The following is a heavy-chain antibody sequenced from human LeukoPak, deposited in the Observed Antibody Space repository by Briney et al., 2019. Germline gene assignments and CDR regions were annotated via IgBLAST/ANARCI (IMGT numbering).Heavy chain of an antibody. CDR3: ASMLSGYDPGYYYYYGMDV. CDR2: INHSGST. V-gene: IGHV4-34*01. Sequence: PSETLSLTCAVYGGSFSGYYWSWIRQPPGKGLEWIGEINHSGSTNYNPSLKSRVTISVDTSKNQFSLKLSSVTAADTAVYYCASMLSGYDPGYYYYYGMDVWGQGTTVTASS. CDR1: GGSFSGYY. D-gene: IGHD5-12*01. J-gene: IGHJ6*02.